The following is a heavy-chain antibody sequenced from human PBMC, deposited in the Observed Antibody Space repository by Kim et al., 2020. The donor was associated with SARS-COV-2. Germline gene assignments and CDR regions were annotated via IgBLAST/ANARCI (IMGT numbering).Heavy chain of an antibody. CDR2: INPNSGGT. D-gene: IGHD6-6*01. Sequence: ASVKVSCKASGYTFTGYYMHWVRQAPGQGLEWMGWINPNSGGTNYAQKFQGRVTMTRDTSISTAYMELSRLRSDDTAVYYCARDDTPLYSSSSVLDYYYGMDVWGQGTTVTVSS. V-gene: IGHV1-2*02. CDR3: ARDDTPLYSSSSVLDYYYGMDV. J-gene: IGHJ6*02. CDR1: GYTFTGYY.